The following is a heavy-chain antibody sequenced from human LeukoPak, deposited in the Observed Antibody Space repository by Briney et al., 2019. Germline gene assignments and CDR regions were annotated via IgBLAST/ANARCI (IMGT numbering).Heavy chain of an antibody. CDR2: ISGSGGST. CDR3: ARVGYGDYYVDY. J-gene: IGHJ4*02. CDR1: GFTFSSYA. V-gene: IGHV3-23*01. D-gene: IGHD4-17*01. Sequence: GSLRLSCAASGFTFSSYAMSWVRQAPGKGLEWVSAISGSGGSTYYADSVKGRFTISRDNSKNTLYLQMNSLRGEDTAVYYCARVGYGDYYVDYWGQGTLVTVSS.